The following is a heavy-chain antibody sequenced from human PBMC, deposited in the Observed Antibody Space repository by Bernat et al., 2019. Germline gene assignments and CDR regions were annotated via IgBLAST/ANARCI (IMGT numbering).Heavy chain of an antibody. J-gene: IGHJ1*01. CDR1: GFSFSNYW. CDR2: INGDGSAR. CDR3: GRITCGGAGYGAKHLQH. Sequence: EVQLVESGGGLVQPGGSLRLSCTASGFSFSNYWMTWGRQSPGKGLEWVADINGDGSARDDVASVEGRLTTCCDNNRNSLQLQMESLRAEDTAVDEGGRITCGGAGYGAKHLQHWGQGTLVTVSS. V-gene: IGHV3-7*01. D-gene: IGHD2-21*01.